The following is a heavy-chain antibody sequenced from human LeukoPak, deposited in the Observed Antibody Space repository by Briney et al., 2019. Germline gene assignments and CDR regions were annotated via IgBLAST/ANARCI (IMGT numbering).Heavy chain of an antibody. V-gene: IGHV4-34*01. D-gene: IGHD3-22*01. CDR3: ARHAYYYDSSGYLGAQVLDY. CDR1: GGSFSGYY. CDR2: INHSGST. Sequence: SETLSLTCAVYGGSFSGYYWSWIRQPPGKGLEWIGEINHSGSTNYNPSLKSRVTISVDTSKNQFSLKLSSVTAADTAVYYCARHAYYYDSSGYLGAQVLDYWGQGALVTVSS. J-gene: IGHJ4*02.